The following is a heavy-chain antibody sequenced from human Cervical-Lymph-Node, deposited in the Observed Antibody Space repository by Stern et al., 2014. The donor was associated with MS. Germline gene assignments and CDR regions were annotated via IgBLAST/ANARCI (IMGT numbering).Heavy chain of an antibody. CDR3: ARGSSIEGKKIKALDY. V-gene: IGHV1-2*02. CDR1: GYSFTGYS. CDR2: INPNNGGT. Sequence: QVQLVQSGAEVKKPGAPVKVSCKASGYSFTGYSTHWVRQAPGQGLDWMAWINPNNGGTDYAQKFQGMVTMTRDTSISTAYMELINLISDDTAVYYCARGSSIEGKKIKALDYWGQGTLVTVSS. J-gene: IGHJ4*02. D-gene: IGHD2-2*01.